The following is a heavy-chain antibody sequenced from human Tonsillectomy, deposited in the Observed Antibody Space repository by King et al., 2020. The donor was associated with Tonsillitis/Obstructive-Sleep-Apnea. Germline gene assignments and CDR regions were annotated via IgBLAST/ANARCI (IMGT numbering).Heavy chain of an antibody. CDR3: ARDPMDV. CDR1: GFLFRSYS. V-gene: IGHV3-30*19. CDR2: ISYDGSNK. J-gene: IGHJ6*04. Sequence: QLVQSGVGVVQPGRSLRLSCAASGFLFRSYSVHWVRQAPGKGLEWVAGISYDGSNKYYAYSVKGRFTISRDNSKSTLYLQMNSLRVEDTAVYYCARDPMDVWGKGTTVTVSS.